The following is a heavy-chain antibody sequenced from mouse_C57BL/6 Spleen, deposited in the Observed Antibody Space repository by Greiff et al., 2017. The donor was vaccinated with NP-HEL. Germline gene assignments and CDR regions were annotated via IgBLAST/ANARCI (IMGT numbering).Heavy chain of an antibody. J-gene: IGHJ3*01. CDR3: ARDLVGRFAY. D-gene: IGHD1-1*02. V-gene: IGHV3-6*01. Sequence: EVQLVESGPGLVKPSQSLSLTCSVTGYSITSGYYWNWIRQFPGNKLEWMGYISYDGSNNYNPSLKNRISITRDTSKNQFFLKLNSVTTEDTATYYCARDLVGRFAYWGQGTLVTVSA. CDR1: GYSITSGYY. CDR2: ISYDGSN.